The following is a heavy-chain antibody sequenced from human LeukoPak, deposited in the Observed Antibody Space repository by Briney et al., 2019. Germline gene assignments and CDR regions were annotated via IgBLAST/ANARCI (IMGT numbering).Heavy chain of an antibody. V-gene: IGHV1-8*01. CDR2: MNPNSGNT. Sequence: ASVKVSCKASGYTFTSYDINWVRQATGQGLEWMGWMNPNSGNTGYAQKFQGRVTMTRNTSISTAYMELSSLRSEDTAVYYCARGRKAAAGKPYYYYYYMDVWGKGTTVIVSS. J-gene: IGHJ6*03. CDR1: GYTFTSYD. D-gene: IGHD6-13*01. CDR3: ARGRKAAAGKPYYYYYYMDV.